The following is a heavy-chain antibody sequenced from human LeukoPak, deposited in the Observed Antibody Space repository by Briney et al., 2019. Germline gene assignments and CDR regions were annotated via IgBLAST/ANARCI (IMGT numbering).Heavy chain of an antibody. CDR3: AKDIGERGYKDY. J-gene: IGHJ4*02. V-gene: IGHV3-43*02. CDR2: ISGDGGTT. CDR1: GFTFKDYG. D-gene: IGHD5-18*01. Sequence: PGGSLRLSCAASGFTFKDYGMHWVRQAPGKGLEWVSLISGDGGTTFYADSVKGRFTISRDNSKNSLYLQMNSLRTEDTALYYCAKDIGERGYKDYWGQGTLVTVSS.